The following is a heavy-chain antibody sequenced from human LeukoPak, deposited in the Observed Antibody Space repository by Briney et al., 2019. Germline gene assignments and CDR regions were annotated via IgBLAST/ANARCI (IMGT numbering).Heavy chain of an antibody. Sequence: GGSLRLSCAASGFTFSTYDLHWVRQTTGKGLEWVSSIGTAGNTFYSGSVRGRFTISRENAKNSLYLQMNSLRGEDTAVYYCARYRGKGTSWPLDVWGQGTIVTVSS. CDR2: IGTAGNT. J-gene: IGHJ3*01. V-gene: IGHV3-13*01. D-gene: IGHD1-26*01. CDR3: ARYRGKGTSWPLDV. CDR1: GFTFSTYD.